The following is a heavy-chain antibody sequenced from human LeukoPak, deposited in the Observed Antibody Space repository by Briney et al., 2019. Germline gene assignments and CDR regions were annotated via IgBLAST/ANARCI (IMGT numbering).Heavy chain of an antibody. J-gene: IGHJ4*02. CDR1: GYSISSGYY. D-gene: IGHD4-17*01. CDR2: IYHSGST. V-gene: IGHV4-38-2*02. Sequence: SETLSLTCTVSGYSISSGYYWGWIRQPPGKGLEWIGSIYHSGSTYYNPSLKSRVTISVGTSKNQFSLKLSSVTAADTAVYYCARSSGGDTTFDYWGQGTLVTVSS. CDR3: ARSSGGDTTFDY.